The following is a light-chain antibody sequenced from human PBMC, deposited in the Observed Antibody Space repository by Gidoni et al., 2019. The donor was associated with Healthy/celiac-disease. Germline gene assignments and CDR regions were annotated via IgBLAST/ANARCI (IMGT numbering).Light chain of an antibody. V-gene: IGKV1-5*03. CDR1: QSISSW. CDR2: KAS. Sequence: DIQMTQSPSTLAASVGDRVTITCRASQSISSWLSLYPQKPGKAPKLLLYKASSLESGVPSRFCGSGSGTEFTLTIRSLQPDDFATYYCQQYNSYPFTFGPGTKVDIK. J-gene: IGKJ3*01. CDR3: QQYNSYPFT.